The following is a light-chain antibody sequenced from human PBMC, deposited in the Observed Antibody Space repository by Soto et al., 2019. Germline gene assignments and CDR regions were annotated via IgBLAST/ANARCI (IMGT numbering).Light chain of an antibody. V-gene: IGLV1-44*01. CDR3: AAWDDSLNGPV. J-gene: IGLJ2*01. Sequence: QSVLTQPPSASGTPGQRVTISCSGSSSNIGSNTVNWYQQLPGTAPNLLIYSNNQRPSGVPDRFSGSKSGTSASLAISGRQSEDEADDYCAAWDDSLNGPVFGGGTQLTVL. CDR1: SSNIGSNT. CDR2: SNN.